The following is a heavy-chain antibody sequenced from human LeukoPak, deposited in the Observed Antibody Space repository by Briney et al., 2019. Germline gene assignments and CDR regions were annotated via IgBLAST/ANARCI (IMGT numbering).Heavy chain of an antibody. CDR3: ARVGPDFFNAFDI. D-gene: IGHD3-3*01. CDR1: GGSISSGGYY. J-gene: IGHJ3*02. V-gene: IGHV4-30-2*01. CDR2: IYHSGST. Sequence: SQTLSLTCTVSGGSISSGGYYWSWIRQPPGKGLEWIGYIYHSGSTYYNPSLKSRVTISVDTSKNQFSLKLSSVTAADTAVYYCARVGPDFFNAFDIWGQGTMVTVSS.